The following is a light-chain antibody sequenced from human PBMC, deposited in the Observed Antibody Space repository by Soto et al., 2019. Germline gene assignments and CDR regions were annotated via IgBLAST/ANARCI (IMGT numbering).Light chain of an antibody. CDR3: QQYGSSET. V-gene: IGKV3-20*01. CDR1: QSVSSND. J-gene: IGKJ2*01. CDR2: GAS. Sequence: EIVLTQSPGTLSLSPGERATLSCRTSQSVSSNDLAWYQQKPGQAPRLLIYGASNRATGIPDRFSGSGSGTDFTLTTNRLEPEDFAVYYCQQYGSSETFGQGTKLEIK.